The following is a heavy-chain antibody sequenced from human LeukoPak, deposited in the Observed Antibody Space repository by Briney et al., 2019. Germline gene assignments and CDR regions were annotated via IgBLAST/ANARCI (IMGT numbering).Heavy chain of an antibody. Sequence: GGSLRLSCVASGFTFSSYAMSWVRQAPGKGLEWVSAISGSGGSTYYADSVKGRFTISRDNSKNTLYLQMNSLRAEDTAVYYCAKSFYDFWSGHDTFHIWGQGTMVTVSS. V-gene: IGHV3-23*01. CDR1: GFTFSSYA. CDR3: AKSFYDFWSGHDTFHI. J-gene: IGHJ3*02. D-gene: IGHD3-3*01. CDR2: ISGSGGST.